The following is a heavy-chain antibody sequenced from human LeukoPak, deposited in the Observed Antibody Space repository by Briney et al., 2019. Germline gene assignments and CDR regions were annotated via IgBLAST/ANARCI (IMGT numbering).Heavy chain of an antibody. Sequence: GGSLRLSCAASGFTFSSYSMNWVRQAPGKGLEWVSSISSSSSYIYYADSVKGRFTISRDNAKNSLYLQMNSLRAEDTAVYYCAREGPYSSSPGDFDLWGRGTLVTVSS. CDR3: AREGPYSSSPGDFDL. CDR2: ISSSSSYI. CDR1: GFTFSSYS. V-gene: IGHV3-21*01. D-gene: IGHD6-13*01. J-gene: IGHJ2*01.